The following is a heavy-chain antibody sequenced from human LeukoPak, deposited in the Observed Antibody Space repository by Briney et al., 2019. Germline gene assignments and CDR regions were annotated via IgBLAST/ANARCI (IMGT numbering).Heavy chain of an antibody. V-gene: IGHV3-53*04. CDR3: ARVDTVMAYYFDL. D-gene: IGHD5-18*01. Sequence: GGSLRLSRAASGFTVSTNCMTWVRQAPGKGLEWVSTIYSGGTTYYADSVMGRFTISRHNSRNTLYLQMNSLRAEDTAVYYCARVDTVMAYYFDLWGQGTLVTVSS. J-gene: IGHJ4*02. CDR2: IYSGGTT. CDR1: GFTVSTNC.